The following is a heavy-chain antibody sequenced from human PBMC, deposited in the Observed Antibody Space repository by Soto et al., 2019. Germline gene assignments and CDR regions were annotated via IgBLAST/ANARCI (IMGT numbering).Heavy chain of an antibody. V-gene: IGHV1-8*01. J-gene: IGHJ6*02. Sequence: QVQLVQSGAEVKKPGASVKGSCKASGYTFTSYDINWVRQATGQGLEWMGWMNPNSGNTGYAQKLQGRVTMTRNTSISTAYMELSSLRSEDTAVYYCARGAKADFWSGYYTGIYYYYGMDVWGQGFTVTVSS. CDR2: MNPNSGNT. CDR3: ARGAKADFWSGYYTGIYYYYGMDV. D-gene: IGHD3-3*01. CDR1: GYTFTSYD.